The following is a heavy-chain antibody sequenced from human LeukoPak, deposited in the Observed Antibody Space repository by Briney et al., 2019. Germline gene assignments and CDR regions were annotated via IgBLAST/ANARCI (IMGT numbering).Heavy chain of an antibody. CDR3: ARELGYCSGGNCHSLYYFDY. CDR1: GGSISNYY. V-gene: IGHV4-59*01. D-gene: IGHD2-15*01. CDR2: IYYSGST. J-gene: IGHJ4*02. Sequence: VKPSETLSLTCTVSGGSISNYYWSWIRQPPGKGLEWSGYIYYSGSTNYNPSLKSRVTISVDTSKNQFSLKLSSVTAADTAVYYCARELGYCSGGNCHSLYYFDYWGQGTLVTVSS.